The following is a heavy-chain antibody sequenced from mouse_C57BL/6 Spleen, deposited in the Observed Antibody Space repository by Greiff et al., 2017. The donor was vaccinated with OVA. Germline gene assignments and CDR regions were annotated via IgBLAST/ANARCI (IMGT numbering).Heavy chain of an antibody. D-gene: IGHD4-1*01. Sequence: QVQLQQSGAELVKPGASVKLSCKASGYTFTSYWMHWVKQRPGQGLEWIGMIHPNSGSTNYNEKFKSKATLTVDKSSSTAYMQLSSLTSEDSAVYYCARLLTGTRGYFDVWGTGTTVTVSS. CDR1: GYTFTSYW. CDR2: IHPNSGST. V-gene: IGHV1-64*01. CDR3: ARLLTGTRGYFDV. J-gene: IGHJ1*03.